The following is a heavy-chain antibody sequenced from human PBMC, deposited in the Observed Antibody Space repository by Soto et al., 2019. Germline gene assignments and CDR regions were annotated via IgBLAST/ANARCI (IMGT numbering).Heavy chain of an antibody. D-gene: IGHD2-21*01. CDR3: AREARYGGNSGDAAFDI. J-gene: IGHJ3*02. CDR2: IYYSGST. V-gene: IGHV4-61*01. Sequence: QVQLQESGPGLVKPSETLSLTCTVSGGSVSSGSYYWRWLRQPPGKGLEWIGYIYYSGSTNSNPSSRSRVRISVDTSQNKFSLKLSSVTAADTGVYYCAREARYGGNSGDAAFDIWGQGTMVTASS. CDR1: GGSVSSGSYY.